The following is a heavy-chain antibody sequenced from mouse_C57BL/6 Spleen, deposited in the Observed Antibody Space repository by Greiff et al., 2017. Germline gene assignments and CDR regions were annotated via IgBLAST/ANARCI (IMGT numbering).Heavy chain of an antibody. D-gene: IGHD1-1*01. V-gene: IGHV1-50*01. CDR2: IDPSDSYT. Sequence: QVQLQQPGAELVKPGASVKLSRKASGHTFTSHWMQWVKQRPGQGLEWIGEIDPSDSYTNYNQKFKGKATLTVDTSSSTAYMQLSSLTSEDYAVYYCARGRYDGSSLYYAMDDWGQGTSVTVSS. J-gene: IGHJ4*01. CDR1: GHTFTSHW. CDR3: ARGRYDGSSLYYAMDD.